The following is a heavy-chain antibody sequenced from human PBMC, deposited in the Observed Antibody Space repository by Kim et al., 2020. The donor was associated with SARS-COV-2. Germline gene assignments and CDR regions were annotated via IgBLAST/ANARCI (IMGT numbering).Heavy chain of an antibody. V-gene: IGHV3-33*05. CDR2: ISYDGSNK. D-gene: IGHD2-21*01. CDR3: ARPSGILWWLRGDYFDY. J-gene: IGHJ4*02. CDR1: GFTFSSYG. Sequence: GGSLRLSCAASGFTFSSYGMHWVRQAPGKGLEWVAVISYDGSNKYYADSVKGRFTISRDNSKNTLYLQMNSLRAEDTAVYYCARPSGILWWLRGDYFDYWGQGTLVTVSS.